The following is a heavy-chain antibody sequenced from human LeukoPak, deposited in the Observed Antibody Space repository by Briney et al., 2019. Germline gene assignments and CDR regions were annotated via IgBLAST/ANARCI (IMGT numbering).Heavy chain of an antibody. J-gene: IGHJ4*02. D-gene: IGHD3-22*01. CDR2: ISGSGGST. CDR3: ARRNYYDSSGYYYSAFDY. V-gene: IGHV3-23*01. Sequence: GGSLRLSCAASGFTFSSYAMSWVRQAPGKGLEWVSAISGSGGSTYYADSVKGRFTISRDNSKNTLYLQMGSLRAEDMAVYYCARRNYYDSSGYYYSAFDYWGQGTLVTVSS. CDR1: GFTFSSYA.